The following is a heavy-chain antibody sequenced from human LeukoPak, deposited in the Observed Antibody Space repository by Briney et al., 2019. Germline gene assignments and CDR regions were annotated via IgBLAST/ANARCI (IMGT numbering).Heavy chain of an antibody. V-gene: IGHV4-59*08. CDR2: IYYSGSA. J-gene: IGHJ4*02. CDR1: GDSIGNYY. Sequence: PSETLSLTCTVSGDSIGNYYWSWIRQPPGKGLEWIGYIYYSGSANYNPSLKSRVTISVDTSKNQFSLKLSSVTAADTAVYYCASRPLSSYYFDYWGQGTLSPSPQ. D-gene: IGHD2/OR15-2a*01. CDR3: ASRPLSSYYFDY.